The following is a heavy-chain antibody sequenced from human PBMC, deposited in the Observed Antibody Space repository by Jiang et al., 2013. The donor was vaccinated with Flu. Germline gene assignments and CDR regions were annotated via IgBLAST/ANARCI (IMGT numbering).Heavy chain of an antibody. CDR3: ARHIAYYDSSGFSIDY. CDR1: GGSFSKYY. D-gene: IGHD3-22*01. Sequence: GLVKPSETLSLSCTVSGGSFSKYYWSWIRQPPGKGLEWIGYIYYSGSTNYNPSLRSRVTISVDTSKNQFSLKLSSVTAADTAIYYCARHIAYYDSSGFSIDYWGQGTLVTVSS. J-gene: IGHJ4*02. CDR2: IYYSGST. V-gene: IGHV4-59*08.